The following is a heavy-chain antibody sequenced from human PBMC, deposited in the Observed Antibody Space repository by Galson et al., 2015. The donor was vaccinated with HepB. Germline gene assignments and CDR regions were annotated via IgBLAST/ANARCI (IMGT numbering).Heavy chain of an antibody. CDR3: AREGEYSGYYSFDY. J-gene: IGHJ4*02. CDR2: ITSSSST. V-gene: IGHV3-21*05. CDR1: GFSFSSYT. Sequence: LRLSCAASGFSFSSYTMNWVRQAPGKGLEWVSYITSSSSTYYADSVKGRFTISRDNAKNSLYLQMNSLRAEDTAVYYCAREGEYSGYYSFDYWGQGTLVTVSS. D-gene: IGHD5-12*01.